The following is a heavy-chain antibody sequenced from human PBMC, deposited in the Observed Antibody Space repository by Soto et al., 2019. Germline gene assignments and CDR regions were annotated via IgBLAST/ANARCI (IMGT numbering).Heavy chain of an antibody. CDR2: IYHSGST. J-gene: IGHJ4*02. D-gene: IGHD3-22*01. V-gene: IGHV4-30-2*01. CDR1: GGSISSGGYS. Sequence: LSLTCAVSGGSISSGGYSWSWIRQPPGKGLEWIGYIYHSGSTYYNPSLKSRVTISVDRSKNQFSLKLSSVTAADTAVYYCARGNYYDTANFDYWGQGTLVTVYS. CDR3: ARGNYYDTANFDY.